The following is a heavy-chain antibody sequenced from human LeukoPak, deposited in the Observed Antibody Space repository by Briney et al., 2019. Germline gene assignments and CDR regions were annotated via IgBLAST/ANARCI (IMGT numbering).Heavy chain of an antibody. J-gene: IGHJ4*02. V-gene: IGHV3-23*01. CDR2: ISGSGGST. D-gene: IGHD3-3*01. Sequence: GGSLRLSCAASGFTFSSYAMSWVRQAPGKGLEWVSAISGSGGSTYYADSVKGRFTISRDNSKNTLYLQMNSLRAEDTAVYYCAKTLLNYDFWSGYYVDWGQGTLVTVSS. CDR1: GFTFSSYA. CDR3: AKTLLNYDFWSGYYVD.